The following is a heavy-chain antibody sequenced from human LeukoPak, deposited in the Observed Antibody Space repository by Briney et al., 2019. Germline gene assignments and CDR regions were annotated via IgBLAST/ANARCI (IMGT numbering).Heavy chain of an antibody. CDR1: GGTFTSYT. CDR3: ARDGGYNENYFDY. CDR2: IIPFLGIA. Sequence: GSSVKVSCKASGGTFTSYTISWVRQAPGQGREWMGRIIPFLGIANYAQKFQGRVTITADKSTSTAYMELSSLRSEDTAVYYCARDGGYNENYFDYWGQGTLVTVSS. V-gene: IGHV1-69*04. J-gene: IGHJ4*02. D-gene: IGHD5-24*01.